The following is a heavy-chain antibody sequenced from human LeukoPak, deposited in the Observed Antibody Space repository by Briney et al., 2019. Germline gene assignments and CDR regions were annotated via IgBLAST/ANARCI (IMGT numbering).Heavy chain of an antibody. V-gene: IGHV3-11*01. Sequence: GGSLRLSCAASGFTLSDYYMSRIRQAPGKGLEWVSYISSSGSTIYYADSVKGRFTISRDNAKNSLYLQMNSLRAEDTAVYYCARGSVGDGYNYYFDYWGQGTLVTVSS. CDR1: GFTLSDYY. D-gene: IGHD5-24*01. J-gene: IGHJ4*02. CDR3: ARGSVGDGYNYYFDY. CDR2: ISSSGSTI.